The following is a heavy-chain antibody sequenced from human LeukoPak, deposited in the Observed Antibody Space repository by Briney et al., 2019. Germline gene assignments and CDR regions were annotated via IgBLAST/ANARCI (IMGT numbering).Heavy chain of an antibody. J-gene: IGHJ6*03. CDR2: LDHGGST. D-gene: IGHD3-10*01. CDR1: GGSSSGYS. CDR3: ASLPGRRSIRGLILGYYYMDV. Sequence: PSETLSLTCAVRGGSSSGYSWSWIRQAPGKGLEWIGELDHGGSTNYNPSLKSRVIISLDTSNNHLSLRLSSVTAADTAVYDCASLPGRRSIRGLILGYYYMDVWGKGTTVTVSS. V-gene: IGHV4-34*01.